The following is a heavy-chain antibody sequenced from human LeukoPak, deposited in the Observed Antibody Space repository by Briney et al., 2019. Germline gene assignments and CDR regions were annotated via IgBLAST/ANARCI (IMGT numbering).Heavy chain of an antibody. Sequence: SETLSLTCTVSGGSISSGSCYWSWIRQPAGKGLEWIVRIYTSGSTNCNPSLKSRVTISLDTSKNQFSLKLSSVTAADTAVYYCARADLYYYDSSGCLFDYWGQGTLVTVSS. D-gene: IGHD3-22*01. V-gene: IGHV4-61*02. CDR3: ARADLYYYDSSGCLFDY. J-gene: IGHJ4*02. CDR2: IYTSGST. CDR1: GGSISSGSCY.